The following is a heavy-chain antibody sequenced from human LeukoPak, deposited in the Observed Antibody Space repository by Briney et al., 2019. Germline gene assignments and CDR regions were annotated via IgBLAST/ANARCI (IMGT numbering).Heavy chain of an antibody. J-gene: IGHJ3*02. CDR1: GFTFSSYT. Sequence: LAGGSLRLSCAASGFTFSSYTMNWVRQAPGKGLEGVAYISSSSKTIYYAGSVKGRFTISRDNAKNSLFLQMNSLRDEDTAVYYCAFRGDTDIAIIQGSAFDIWGQGTMVTVSS. V-gene: IGHV3-48*02. D-gene: IGHD3-16*01. CDR2: ISSSSKTI. CDR3: AFRGDTDIAIIQGSAFDI.